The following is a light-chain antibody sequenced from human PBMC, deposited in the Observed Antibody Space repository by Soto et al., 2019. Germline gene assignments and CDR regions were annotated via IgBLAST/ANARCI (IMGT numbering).Light chain of an antibody. CDR2: AVS. CDR1: QVISNW. CDR3: QQANSFPPT. V-gene: IGKV1D-12*01. J-gene: IGKJ3*01. Sequence: DIQMTQSPSSVSVSVGDRVTITCRASQVISNWLAWYQQKPGKAPKLLIYAVSNLQSGVPSRFSGSGSGTEFTRTISSLQPEDFATYCCQQANSFPPTFGRGTKVDI.